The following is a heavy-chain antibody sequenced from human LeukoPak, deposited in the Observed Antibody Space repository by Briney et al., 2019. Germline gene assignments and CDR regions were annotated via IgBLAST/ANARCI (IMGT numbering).Heavy chain of an antibody. Sequence: SVKVSCKASGGTFSSYAISWVRQAPGQGLERMGGIIPIFGTANYAQKFQGRVTITTDESTSTAYMEPSSLRSEDTAVYYCARAGIVGAKKAFDIWGQGTMVTVSS. CDR3: ARAGIVGAKKAFDI. CDR2: IIPIFGTA. V-gene: IGHV1-69*05. D-gene: IGHD1-26*01. CDR1: GGTFSSYA. J-gene: IGHJ3*02.